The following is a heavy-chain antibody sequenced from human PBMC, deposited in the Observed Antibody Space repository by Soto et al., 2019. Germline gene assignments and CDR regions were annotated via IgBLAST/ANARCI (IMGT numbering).Heavy chain of an antibody. CDR2: ISSSGSTI. J-gene: IGHJ3*02. D-gene: IGHD6-13*01. V-gene: IGHV3-48*03. CDR3: ARASSSWYLDAFDI. CDR1: GFTFSSYE. Sequence: GGSLRLSCAASGFTFSSYEMNWVRQAPGKGLEWVSYISSSGSTIYYADSLKGRFTISRDNAKNSLYLQMNSLRAEDTAVYYCARASSSWYLDAFDIWGQGTMVTVSS.